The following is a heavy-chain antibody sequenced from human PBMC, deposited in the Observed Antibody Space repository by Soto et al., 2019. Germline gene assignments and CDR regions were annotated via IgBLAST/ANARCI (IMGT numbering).Heavy chain of an antibody. CDR1: GYTFTSYW. D-gene: IGHD5-18*01. CDR2: IFPVDSDT. J-gene: IGHJ4*02. V-gene: IGHV5-51*01. Sequence: GQSLKISSKASGYTFTSYWIAWVRQMPGKGLEWMGIIFPVDSDTTYSGSFQGQVTISADKSITTAYVQWSSLKASDTAMYYCAIRGYSYGYSFSYWGQGTLVTVSS. CDR3: AIRGYSYGYSFSY.